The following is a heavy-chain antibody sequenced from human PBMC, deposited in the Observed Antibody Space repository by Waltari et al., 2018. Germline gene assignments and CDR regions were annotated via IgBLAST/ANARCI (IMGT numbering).Heavy chain of an antibody. V-gene: IGHV4-34*01. CDR2: INHSGST. D-gene: IGHD6-6*01. Sequence: QVQLQQWGAGLLKPSETLSLTCAVYGGSFRGYYWSWIRQPPGKGLEWIGEINHSGSTNYNPSLKSRVTISVDTSKNQFSLKLSSVTAADTAVYYCARGEYSRTFDYWGQGTLVTVSS. CDR3: ARGEYSRTFDY. CDR1: GGSFRGYY. J-gene: IGHJ4*02.